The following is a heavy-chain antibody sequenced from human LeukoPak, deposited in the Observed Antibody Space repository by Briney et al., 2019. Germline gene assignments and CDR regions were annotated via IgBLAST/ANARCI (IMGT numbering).Heavy chain of an antibody. CDR2: IWYDGSIQ. D-gene: IGHD2-15*01. CDR3: ARAGYCSGGSCYGGDY. J-gene: IGHJ4*02. CDR1: GFTFSSYG. V-gene: IGHV3-33*01. Sequence: SGGSLRLSCAASGFTFSSYGMHWVRQAPGKGLEWVAAIWYDGSIQYYADSVKGRFTISRDNSKNTLYLQMDSLRAEDTAVYYCARAGYCSGGSCYGGDYWGQGTLVSVSS.